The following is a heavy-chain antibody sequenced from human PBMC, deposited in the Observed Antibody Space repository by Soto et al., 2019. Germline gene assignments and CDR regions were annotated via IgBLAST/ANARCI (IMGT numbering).Heavy chain of an antibody. CDR2: ITDNSGTI. V-gene: IGHV3-48*01. CDR1: WFTFRSYN. Sequence: GSLRLSCAASWFTFRSYNMNWVRQAPGKGLEWLSYITDNSGTINYADSVKGRFTTSRDNAENSLFLQMNSLRAEDTAVYYCARDKGSSSWHSFDYWGQGTLVTVSS. J-gene: IGHJ4*02. D-gene: IGHD2-2*01. CDR3: ARDKGSSSWHSFDY.